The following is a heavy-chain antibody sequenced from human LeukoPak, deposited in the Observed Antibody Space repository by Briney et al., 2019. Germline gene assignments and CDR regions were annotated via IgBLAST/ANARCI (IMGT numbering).Heavy chain of an antibody. CDR1: GFTFSSYG. CDR3: AKGYQLLYPSPIDY. Sequence: GGSLRLSCAASGFTFSSYGMHWVRQAPGKGLEWVAVIWYDGSNKYYADSVKGRFTISRDNSKNTLYLHMNSLRAEDTALYYCAKGYQLLYPSPIDYWGQGTLVTVSS. V-gene: IGHV3-33*06. J-gene: IGHJ4*02. D-gene: IGHD2-2*02. CDR2: IWYDGSNK.